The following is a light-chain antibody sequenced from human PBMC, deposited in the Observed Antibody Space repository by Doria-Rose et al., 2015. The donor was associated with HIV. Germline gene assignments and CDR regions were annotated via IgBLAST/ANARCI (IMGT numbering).Light chain of an antibody. CDR3: HQYGTSWT. Sequence: TQSPGTLSLSPGERATLSCRASQSFSSTYLAWYRQKPGQAPSLLIYDGSTRPTGIPDRFSASGSVTDFTLTINRLEPEDCALYYCHQYGTSWTFGRGTKVEI. CDR2: DGS. CDR1: QSFSSTY. J-gene: IGKJ1*01. V-gene: IGKV3-20*01.